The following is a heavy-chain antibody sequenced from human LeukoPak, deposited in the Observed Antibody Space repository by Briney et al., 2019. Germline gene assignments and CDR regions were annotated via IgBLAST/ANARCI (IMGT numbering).Heavy chain of an antibody. CDR3: ARYHGGGWDV. CDR2: IKQDGSEK. CDR1: GFSISNYW. D-gene: IGHD4-23*01. V-gene: IGHV3-7*01. Sequence: GGSLRLSCAASGFSISNYWMSWVRQAAGEGLEWVANIKQDGSEKYYVDSVKRRFTLPTDNAKNSLYLQLNNLRAEATPVYYCARYHGGGWDVWGQGTTVIVSS. J-gene: IGHJ6*02.